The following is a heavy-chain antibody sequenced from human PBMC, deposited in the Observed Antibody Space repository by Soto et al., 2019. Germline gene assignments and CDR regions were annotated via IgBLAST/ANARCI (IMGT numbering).Heavy chain of an antibody. V-gene: IGHV1-69*08. J-gene: IGHJ4*02. CDR3: ARETSYCSGGSCYRYYFGY. CDR2: IIPILGIA. D-gene: IGHD2-15*01. Sequence: QVQLVQSGAEVKKPGSSVKVSCKASGGTFSSYTISWVRQAPGQGLEWMGRIIPILGIANYAQKFQGRVTITADKSTSTPYMELSSLRSEDTAVYYCARETSYCSGGSCYRYYFGYWGQGTLVTVSS. CDR1: GGTFSSYT.